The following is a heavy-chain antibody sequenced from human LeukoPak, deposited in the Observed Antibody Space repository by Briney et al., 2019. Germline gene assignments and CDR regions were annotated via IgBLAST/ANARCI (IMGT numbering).Heavy chain of an antibody. D-gene: IGHD3-22*01. J-gene: IGHJ4*02. V-gene: IGHV4-34*01. Sequence: KPSETLSLTCAVYGGSFSGYYWSWIRQPPGKGLEWIGEINHSGSTNYNPSLKSRVTISVDTSKNQFSLKLSSVTAADTAVYYCARGRSYYDSSGFPEFDHWGQGTLVTVSS. CDR1: GGSFSGYY. CDR3: ARGRSYYDSSGFPEFDH. CDR2: INHSGST.